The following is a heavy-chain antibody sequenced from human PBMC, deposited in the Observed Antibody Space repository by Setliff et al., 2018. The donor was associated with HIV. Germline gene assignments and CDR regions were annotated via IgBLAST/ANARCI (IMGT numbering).Heavy chain of an antibody. CDR2: TNHNGST. Sequence: SETLSLTCDLYGGSFSSYYWSWIRQSPGKGLEWIGETNHNGSTTYNPSLKSRVAISVDTSKNQFSLKLSSVTAADTTVYYCARHSGLGGYYSPFDYWGPGTLVTVSS. D-gene: IGHD3-22*01. CDR1: GGSFSSYY. CDR3: ARHSGLGGYYSPFDY. V-gene: IGHV4-34*01. J-gene: IGHJ4*02.